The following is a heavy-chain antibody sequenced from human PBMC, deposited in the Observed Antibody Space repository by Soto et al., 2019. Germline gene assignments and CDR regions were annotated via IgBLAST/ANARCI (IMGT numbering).Heavy chain of an antibody. J-gene: IGHJ4*02. CDR2: INPKTGDT. D-gene: IGHD2-21*01. V-gene: IGHV1-2*02. CDR1: GYTFTDSH. Sequence: QVQLVQSGTEVKKPGASVKVSCKASGYTFTDSHIHWVRQASGQALEWLGWINPKTGDTNYPQKFQDRITMTRDTSMSTAYMELTNLTSDDTAVYYCERDPPRYFTSSPEGAGLWGQGTLVTVSS. CDR3: ERDPPRYFTSSPEGAGL.